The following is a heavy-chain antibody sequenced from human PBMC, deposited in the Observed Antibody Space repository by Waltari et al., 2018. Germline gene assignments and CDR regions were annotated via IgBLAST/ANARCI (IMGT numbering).Heavy chain of an antibody. J-gene: IGHJ1*01. D-gene: IGHD3-10*01. CDR1: GGSFSGYY. Sequence: QVQLQQWGAGLLKPSETLSLTCAVYGGSFSGYYWSWIRQPPGKGLEWIGEINHSGSTNYNPSLKSRVTMSVDTSKNQFSLKLSSVTAADTAVYYCARAYYYGSGSYYRAPGYFQHWGQGTLVTVSS. CDR2: INHSGST. CDR3: ARAYYYGSGSYYRAPGYFQH. V-gene: IGHV4-34*01.